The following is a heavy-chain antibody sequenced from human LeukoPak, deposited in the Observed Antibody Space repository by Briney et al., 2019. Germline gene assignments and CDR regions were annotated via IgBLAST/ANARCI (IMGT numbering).Heavy chain of an antibody. CDR3: AKGDGTEWGFFDY. V-gene: IGHV3-66*01. Sequence: GGSLRLSCAASGFTVSSNYMSWVRQAPGKGLEWVSVIYSGGSTYYADSVKGRFTISRDNSKNTLYLQMNSLRAEDTAVYYCAKGDGTEWGFFDYWGQGTLVTVSS. J-gene: IGHJ4*02. CDR2: IYSGGST. CDR1: GFTVSSNY. D-gene: IGHD2-8*02.